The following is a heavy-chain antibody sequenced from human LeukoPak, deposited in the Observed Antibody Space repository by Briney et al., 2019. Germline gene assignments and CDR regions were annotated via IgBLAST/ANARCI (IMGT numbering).Heavy chain of an antibody. V-gene: IGHV3-33*01. D-gene: IGHD3-9*01. CDR1: GFSFSSYG. J-gene: IGHJ4*02. Sequence: TGGSLRLSCAASGFSFSSYGMHWVRQAPGKGLEWVAVMWYDGGNKYYADSVMGRFTISRDNSKNTLYLQMNSLRAEDTAVYYCARDVQSQLRYFDWLLNSWGQGTLVTVSS. CDR3: ARDVQSQLRYFDWLLNS. CDR2: MWYDGGNK.